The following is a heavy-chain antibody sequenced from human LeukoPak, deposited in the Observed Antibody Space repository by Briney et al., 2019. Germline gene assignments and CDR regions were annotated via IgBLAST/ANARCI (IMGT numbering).Heavy chain of an antibody. J-gene: IGHJ5*02. CDR2: IKQDGSEK. D-gene: IGHD2-15*01. Sequence: GGSLRLSCAASGFTFSNYWMTWVRQAPGKGLEWVANIKQDGSEKHHADSVKGRFTISRDNAENSVYLQMDSLRAEDTAVYYCARDRYCSGAWGQGTLVTVSS. CDR3: ARDRYCSGA. V-gene: IGHV3-7*03. CDR1: GFTFSNYW.